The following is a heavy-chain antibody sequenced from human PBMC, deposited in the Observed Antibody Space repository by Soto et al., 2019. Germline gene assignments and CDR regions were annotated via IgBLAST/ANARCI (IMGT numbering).Heavy chain of an antibody. V-gene: IGHV3-23*01. Sequence: GGSLRLSCAASGFTFSSYAMSWVRQAPGKGLEWVSAISGGGGSTYYADSVKGRFTISRDNSKNTLYLQMNSLRAEDTAVYYCAKDSGGYSGYDHSFYYFDYWGQGTLVTVSS. CDR1: GFTFSSYA. D-gene: IGHD5-12*01. CDR3: AKDSGGYSGYDHSFYYFDY. J-gene: IGHJ4*02. CDR2: ISGGGGST.